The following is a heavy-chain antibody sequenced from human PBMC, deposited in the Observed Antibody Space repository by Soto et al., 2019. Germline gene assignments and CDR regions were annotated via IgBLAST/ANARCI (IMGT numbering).Heavy chain of an antibody. CDR2: ISSSSSYI. Sequence: PXGSLLLSCAASGFTFSSYSMNGVRQAPGKGLEWVSSISSSSSYIYYADSVKGRFTISRDNAKNSLYLQMNSLRAEDTAVYYCARDWGYSSSWPTHGMDVWGQGTTVTVSS. J-gene: IGHJ6*02. V-gene: IGHV3-21*01. CDR1: GFTFSSYS. CDR3: ARDWGYSSSWPTHGMDV. D-gene: IGHD6-13*01.